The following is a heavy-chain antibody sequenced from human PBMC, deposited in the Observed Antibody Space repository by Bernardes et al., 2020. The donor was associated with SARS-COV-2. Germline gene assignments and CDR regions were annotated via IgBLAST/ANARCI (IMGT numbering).Heavy chain of an antibody. CDR1: GFSFSSYG. J-gene: IGHJ6*02. CDR2: ISDDGNNR. D-gene: IGHD6-6*01. Sequence: GGSLRLSCEASGFSFSSYGMHWVRQAPGKGLEWVAVISDDGNNRYYVDSVKGRFTISRDNSKNTLYLQMNSLRTEDTAVYYCAKDRSSSSPPYYYYGMGVWGQGTTVTVSS. V-gene: IGHV3-30*18. CDR3: AKDRSSSSPPYYYYGMGV.